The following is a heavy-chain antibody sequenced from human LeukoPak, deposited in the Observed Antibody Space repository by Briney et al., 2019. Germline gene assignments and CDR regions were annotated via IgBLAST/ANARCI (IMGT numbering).Heavy chain of an antibody. CDR2: ISYDGSNK. CDR3: ARAPDLYSSGGDV. D-gene: IGHD6-19*01. CDR1: GFIFSSYD. J-gene: IGHJ6*02. V-gene: IGHV3-30*04. Sequence: GGSLRLSCAASGFIFSSYDMHWVRQAPGKGLEWVAVISYDGSNKYYADSVKGRFTISRDNSKNTLYLQMNSLSAEDTAVYYCARAPDLYSSGGDVWGQGTTVTVSS.